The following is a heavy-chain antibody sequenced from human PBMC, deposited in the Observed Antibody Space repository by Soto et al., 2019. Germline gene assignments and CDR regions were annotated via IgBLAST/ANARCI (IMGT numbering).Heavy chain of an antibody. CDR2: IYPGDSDT. V-gene: IGHV5-51*01. D-gene: IGHD3-22*01. Sequence: GESLKISCRGSGYSFTSYWIGWVRQIPGKGLEWMGIIYPGDSDTRYSPSFQGQVTISDNKSIRSAYLQWSSLKASDTAMYYCARQSYDGSGSTAFDIWGQGTMVTVSS. J-gene: IGHJ3*02. CDR3: ARQSYDGSGSTAFDI. CDR1: GYSFTSYW.